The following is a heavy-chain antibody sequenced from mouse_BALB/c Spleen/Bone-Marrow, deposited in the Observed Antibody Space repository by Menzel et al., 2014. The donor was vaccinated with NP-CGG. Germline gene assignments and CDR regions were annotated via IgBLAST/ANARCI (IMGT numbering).Heavy chain of an antibody. D-gene: IGHD1-1*01. CDR3: TRSGYYSSSYGYFDV. J-gene: IGHJ1*01. CDR2: IYPGSGST. V-gene: IGHV1S22*01. CDR1: GYTFTSYW. Sequence: LQQSGSELVRPGASVKLSCKASGYTFTSYWMHWVKQRPGQGLEWIGNIYPGSGSTNYDEKFKSKATLTVDTSSSTAYMQLSSLTSEDPAVYYCTRSGYYSSSYGYFDVWGAGTTVTVSS.